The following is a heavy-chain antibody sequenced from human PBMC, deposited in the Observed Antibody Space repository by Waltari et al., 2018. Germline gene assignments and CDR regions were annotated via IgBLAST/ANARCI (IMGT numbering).Heavy chain of an antibody. D-gene: IGHD3-22*01. CDR3: AREWDHYDNSGKGAFEI. V-gene: IGHV4-61*02. CDR2: VFTSGLT. J-gene: IGHJ3*02. CDR1: GGSISRGGYY. Sequence: QVQLQESGPGLVKPSQTLSLTCIVSGGSISRGGYYWSWIRQPAGKGLEWIGRVFTSGLTNYNPSLKSRDTVSLDTSKNHFSLNLSSVTAADTAVYYCAREWDHYDNSGKGAFEIWGQGTLVTVSS.